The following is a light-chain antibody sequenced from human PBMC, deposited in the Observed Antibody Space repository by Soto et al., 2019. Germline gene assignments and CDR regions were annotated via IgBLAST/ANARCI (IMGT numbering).Light chain of an antibody. Sequence: QSVLTQPPSASGTPGQRVTISCSGGSSNIGTHTVNWYQQLPGTAPKLLIYISDQRPSGVPDRFSGSKSGASASLAISGLQSEDEADYYCAAWDDSLNGPVFGGGTKLTVL. CDR1: SSNIGTHT. V-gene: IGLV1-44*01. J-gene: IGLJ2*01. CDR3: AAWDDSLNGPV. CDR2: ISD.